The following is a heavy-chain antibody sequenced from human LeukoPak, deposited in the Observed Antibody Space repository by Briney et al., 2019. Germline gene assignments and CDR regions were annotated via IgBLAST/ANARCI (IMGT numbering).Heavy chain of an antibody. J-gene: IGHJ4*02. D-gene: IGHD1-1*01. CDR3: ARVAKERVGGVYYFDY. CDR2: IGTAGDT. CDR1: GFTFSDYD. Sequence: PGGSLRLSCAASGFTFSDYDMHWVRHATGKGLEWGSAIGTAGDTYYTGSVKGRFTISRENAKNSLYLQMNSLRAGDTAVYYCARVAKERVGGVYYFDYWGQGTLVTVSS. V-gene: IGHV3-13*01.